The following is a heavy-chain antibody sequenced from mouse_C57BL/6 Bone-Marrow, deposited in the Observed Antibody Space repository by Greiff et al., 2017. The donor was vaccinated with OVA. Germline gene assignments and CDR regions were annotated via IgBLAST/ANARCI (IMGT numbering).Heavy chain of an antibody. CDR3: ARCDYYDYDGWYFDV. Sequence: QVQLQQSGAELARPGASVKLSCKASGYTFTSYGISWVKQRTGQGLEWIGEIYPRSGNTYYNEKFKGKATLTADKSSSTAYMELRSLTSEDSAVYFGARCDYYDYDGWYFDVWGTGTTVTVSS. D-gene: IGHD2-4*01. V-gene: IGHV1-81*01. CDR1: GYTFTSYG. CDR2: IYPRSGNT. J-gene: IGHJ1*03.